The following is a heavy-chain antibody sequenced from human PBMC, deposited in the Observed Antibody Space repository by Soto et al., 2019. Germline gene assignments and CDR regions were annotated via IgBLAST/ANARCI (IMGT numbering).Heavy chain of an antibody. D-gene: IGHD2-2*01. CDR2: ISSSSSYI. CDR1: GFTFSSYS. CDR3: ARDRLYCSSTSCYYYGMDV. Sequence: GGSLRLSCAASGFTFSSYSMNWVRQAPGKGLEWVSSISSSSSYIYYADSVKGRFTISRDNAKNSLYLQMNSLRAEDTAVYYCARDRLYCSSTSCYYYGMDVWGQGTTVTVSS. V-gene: IGHV3-21*01. J-gene: IGHJ6*02.